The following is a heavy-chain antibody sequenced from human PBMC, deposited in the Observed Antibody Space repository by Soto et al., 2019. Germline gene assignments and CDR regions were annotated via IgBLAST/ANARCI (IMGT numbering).Heavy chain of an antibody. Sequence: QVQLVQSGAEVKKPGASVKVSCKAAGYTFTGYYVHWVRQAPGQGLEWMGWANPNSGGTNYVQKFQGRVTMTRATSIGTAYMELSRLRYDDTAVYYCARGARTSTASQDWFDPWGRGTLVTVSS. D-gene: IGHD4-17*01. V-gene: IGHV1-2*02. CDR3: ARGARTSTASQDWFDP. J-gene: IGHJ5*02. CDR1: GYTFTGYY. CDR2: ANPNSGGT.